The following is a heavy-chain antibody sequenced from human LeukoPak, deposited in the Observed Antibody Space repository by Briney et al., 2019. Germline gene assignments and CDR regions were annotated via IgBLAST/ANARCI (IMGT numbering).Heavy chain of an antibody. D-gene: IGHD6-13*01. Sequence: GGSLRLSCAASGFTFSSYAMSWVHQAPGKGLEWVSAISGSGGSTYYADSVKGRFTISRDNSKNTLYLQMNSLRAEDTAVYYCANRSIAAAGYYYYYMDVWGKGTTVTVSS. CDR3: ANRSIAAAGYYYYYMDV. CDR2: ISGSGGST. J-gene: IGHJ6*03. CDR1: GFTFSSYA. V-gene: IGHV3-23*01.